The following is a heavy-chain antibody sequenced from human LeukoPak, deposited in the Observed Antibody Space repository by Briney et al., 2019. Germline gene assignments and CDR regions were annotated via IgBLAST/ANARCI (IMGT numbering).Heavy chain of an antibody. J-gene: IGHJ6*03. CDR2: IYSGGST. Sequence: GGSLRLSCAASGFTVSSNYMSWVRQASGKGLEWDSVIYSGGSTYYADSVKGRFTISRDNSKNTLYLQMNSLRAEDTAVYYCARVGVRNYYYYMDVWGKGTTVTVSS. CDR3: ARVGVRNYYYYMDV. CDR1: GFTVSSNY. D-gene: IGHD3-10*01. V-gene: IGHV3-53*01.